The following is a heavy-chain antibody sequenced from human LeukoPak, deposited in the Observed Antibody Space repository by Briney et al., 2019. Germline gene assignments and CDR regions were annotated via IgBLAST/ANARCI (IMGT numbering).Heavy chain of an antibody. J-gene: IGHJ3*02. CDR3: ATEKGYYYDSSGYPHDAFDI. V-gene: IGHV1-2*02. D-gene: IGHD3-22*01. Sequence: ASVKVSCKASGYTFTGYYMHWVRQAPGQGLEWMGWINPNSGGTNYAQKFQGRVTMTEDTSTDTAYMELSSLRSEDTAVYYCATEKGYYYDSSGYPHDAFDIWGQGTMVTVSS. CDR1: GYTFTGYY. CDR2: INPNSGGT.